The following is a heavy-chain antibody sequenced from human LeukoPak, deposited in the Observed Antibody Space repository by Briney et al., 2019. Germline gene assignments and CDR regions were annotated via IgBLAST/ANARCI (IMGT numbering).Heavy chain of an antibody. CDR1: GFTFSSYA. Sequence: GGSLRLSCAASGFTFSSYAMSWVRQAPGKGLEWISAISGSGGSTYYADSVKGRFTISRDNSKNTLYLQMNSLRAEDTAVYYCAKDQVDYYDSSGYLAFDYWGQGTLVTVSS. J-gene: IGHJ4*02. CDR3: AKDQVDYYDSSGYLAFDY. CDR2: ISGSGGST. D-gene: IGHD3-22*01. V-gene: IGHV3-23*01.